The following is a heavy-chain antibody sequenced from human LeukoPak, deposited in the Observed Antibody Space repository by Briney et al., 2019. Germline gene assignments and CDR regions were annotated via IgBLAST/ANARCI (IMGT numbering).Heavy chain of an antibody. Sequence: GGSLRLSCAASGFTFSSYAMSWVRQAPGKGLEWVSAISDSGGSTYYADSVKGRFTISRDNSKNTLYLQMNSLRAEDTAVYYCAKDNGSGSYLDYWGQGTLVTVSS. CDR1: GFTFSSYA. CDR3: AKDNGSGSYLDY. J-gene: IGHJ4*02. CDR2: ISDSGGST. D-gene: IGHD3-10*01. V-gene: IGHV3-23*01.